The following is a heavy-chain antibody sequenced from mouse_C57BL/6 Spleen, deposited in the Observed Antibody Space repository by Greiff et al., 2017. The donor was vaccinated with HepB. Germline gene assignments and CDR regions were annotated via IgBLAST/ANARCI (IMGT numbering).Heavy chain of an antibody. CDR3: ATAQATSLDAMDY. J-gene: IGHJ4*01. Sequence: QVQLQQPGAELVKPGASVKLSCKASGYTLTSYWMHWVKQRPGQGLEWIGMIHPNSGSTNYNEKFKSKATLTVDKSSSTAYMQLSSLTSEDSAVYYCATAQATSLDAMDYWGQGTSVTVSS. V-gene: IGHV1-64*01. CDR1: GYTLTSYW. D-gene: IGHD3-2*02. CDR2: IHPNSGST.